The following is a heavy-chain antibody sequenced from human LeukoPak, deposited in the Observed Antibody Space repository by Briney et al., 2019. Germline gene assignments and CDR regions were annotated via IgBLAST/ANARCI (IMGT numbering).Heavy chain of an antibody. D-gene: IGHD2-2*01. CDR1: GFTFTNYW. V-gene: IGHV3-7*01. CDR2: IKPDGSEK. J-gene: IGHJ4*02. CDR3: ARDVCSSTRCPLDY. Sequence: PGGSLRLSCAASGFTFTNYWISWVRQAPGKGLEWVANIKPDGSEKNYVDSVKGRFTISRDSAKNSLYLQMNSLRAEDTAVYYCARDVCSSTRCPLDYWGQGTLVTVSS.